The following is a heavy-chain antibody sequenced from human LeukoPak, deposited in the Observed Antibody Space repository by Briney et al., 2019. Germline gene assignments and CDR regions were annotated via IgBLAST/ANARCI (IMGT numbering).Heavy chain of an antibody. CDR2: INHSGST. CDR1: GGSFSGYY. V-gene: IGHV4-34*01. D-gene: IGHD3-9*01. J-gene: IGHJ5*02. Sequence: SETLSLTCAVYGGSFSGYYWNWIRQPPGKGLEWIGEINHSGSTNYNPSLKSRVTISVDTSKNQFSLKLSSVTAADTAVYYCARGAYYDILTGERTPNWFDPWGQGTLVTVSS. CDR3: ARGAYYDILTGERTPNWFDP.